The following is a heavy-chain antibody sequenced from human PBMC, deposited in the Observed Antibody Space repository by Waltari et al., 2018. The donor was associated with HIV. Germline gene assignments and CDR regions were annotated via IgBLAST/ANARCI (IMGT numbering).Heavy chain of an antibody. CDR1: GSPFSASA. D-gene: IGHD3-16*01. V-gene: IGHV3-73*02. Sequence: EVQLVEAGGGVVQPGGALIVSRAAPGSPFSASAIHWVHQASGKGLAWVGRIRSRGNRYATAYGASVKGRFTVSRDDSKNTAYLQMNNLKTEDTAVYYCTRALAYWGQGTLVTVSP. J-gene: IGHJ4*02. CDR3: TRALAY. CDR2: IRSRGNRYAT.